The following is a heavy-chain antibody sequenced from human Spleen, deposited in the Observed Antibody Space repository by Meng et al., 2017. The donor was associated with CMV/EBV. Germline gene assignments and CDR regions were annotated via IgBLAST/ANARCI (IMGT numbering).Heavy chain of an antibody. CDR2: IIPIFGTA. V-gene: IGHV1-69*05. D-gene: IGHD1-26*01. CDR3: ARGVGATSVDY. Sequence: CKASGGTSSSYAISWVRQAPGQGLEWMGGIIPIFGTANYAQKFQGRVTITTDESTSTDYMELSSLRSEDTAVYYCARGVGATSVDYWGQGTLVTVSS. CDR1: GGTSSSYA. J-gene: IGHJ4*02.